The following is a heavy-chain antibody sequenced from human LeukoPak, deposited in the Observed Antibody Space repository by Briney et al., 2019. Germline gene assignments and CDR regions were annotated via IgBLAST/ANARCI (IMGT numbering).Heavy chain of an antibody. V-gene: IGHV3-23*01. CDR3: AKDLSIAVAGEDY. Sequence: GGSLRLSCAASGFTFSSYGMHWVRQAPGKGLEWVSAISGSGGSTYYADSVKGRFTISRDNSKNTLYLQMNSLRAEDTAVYYCAKDLSIAVAGEDYWGQGTLVTVSS. D-gene: IGHD6-19*01. CDR2: ISGSGGST. J-gene: IGHJ4*02. CDR1: GFTFSSYG.